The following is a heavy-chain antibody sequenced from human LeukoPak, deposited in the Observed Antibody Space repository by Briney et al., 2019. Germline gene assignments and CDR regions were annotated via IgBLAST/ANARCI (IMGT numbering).Heavy chain of an antibody. CDR3: ARHMVRGVVIDY. Sequence: SETLSLTSTVSGGSISSYYWSWIRQPPGKGLEWIGYIYYSGSTNYNPSLKSRVTISVDTSKNQFSLKLSSVTAADTAVYYCARHMVRGVVIDYWGQGTLVTVSS. D-gene: IGHD3-10*01. J-gene: IGHJ4*01. CDR1: GGSISSYY. V-gene: IGHV4-59*08. CDR2: IYYSGST.